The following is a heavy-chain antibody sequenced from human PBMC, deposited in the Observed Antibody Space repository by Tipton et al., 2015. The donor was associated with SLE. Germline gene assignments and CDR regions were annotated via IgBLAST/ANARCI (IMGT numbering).Heavy chain of an antibody. Sequence: SLRLSCAASGFTFSSAWMSWVRQAPGKGLEWVGRIKSNSDGETTDYTAPVKGRFTISRDDSRNTVYLQMNNLKVDDTAVYYSTTAPGNSYGYSVDYWSQGTLVTVSS. CDR3: TTAPGNSYGYSVDY. CDR1: GFTFSSAW. D-gene: IGHD5-18*01. CDR2: IKSNSDGETT. V-gene: IGHV3-15*01. J-gene: IGHJ4*02.